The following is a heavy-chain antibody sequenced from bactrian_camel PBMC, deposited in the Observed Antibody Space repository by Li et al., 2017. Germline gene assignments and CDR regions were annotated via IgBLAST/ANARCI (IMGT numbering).Heavy chain of an antibody. V-gene: IGHV3S9*01. CDR3: AADPRGRCCSWSVSEYMY. CDR1: GFTGAGYC. J-gene: IGHJ4*01. CDR2: IDDEGTT. Sequence: HVQLVESGGGLVQPGGSLRLSCAASGFTGAGYCMAWFRQVPGKEREWVTGIDDEGTTTYSDSVKGRFTISQDNAKNTVYLQMNTLKPEDTGMYYCAADPRGRCCSWSVSEYMYRGQGTQVTVS. D-gene: IGHD6*01.